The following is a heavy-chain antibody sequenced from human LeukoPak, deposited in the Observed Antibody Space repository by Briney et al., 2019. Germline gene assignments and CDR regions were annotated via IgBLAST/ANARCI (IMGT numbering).Heavy chain of an antibody. Sequence: PGRSLRLSCAASGFTFSSYGMHWVRQAPGKGLEWVAVIWYDGSNKYYADSVKGRFTISRDNFKNTLYLQMNSLRAEDTAVYYCAKESYVDSASDYWGQGTLVTVSS. D-gene: IGHD2-21*01. CDR2: IWYDGSNK. CDR3: AKESYVDSASDY. J-gene: IGHJ4*02. V-gene: IGHV3-33*06. CDR1: GFTFSSYG.